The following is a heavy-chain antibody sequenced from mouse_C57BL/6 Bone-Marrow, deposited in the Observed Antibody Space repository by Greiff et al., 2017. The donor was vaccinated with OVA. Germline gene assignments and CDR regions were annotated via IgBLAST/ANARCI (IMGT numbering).Heavy chain of an antibody. D-gene: IGHD2-5*01. Sequence: VQLQQSGAELARPGASVKLSCKASGYTFTSYGISWVKQRTGQGLEWIGEIYPRSGNTYYNEKFKGKATLTADKSSSTAYMELSSLTSEDSAVYFCARESKNWYFDVWGTGTTVTVSS. CDR1: GYTFTSYG. J-gene: IGHJ1*03. CDR3: ARESKNWYFDV. CDR2: IYPRSGNT. V-gene: IGHV1-81*01.